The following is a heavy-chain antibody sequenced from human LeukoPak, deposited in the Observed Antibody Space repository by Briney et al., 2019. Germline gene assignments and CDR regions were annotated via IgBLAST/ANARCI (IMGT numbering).Heavy chain of an antibody. J-gene: IGHJ4*02. D-gene: IGHD6-13*01. V-gene: IGHV4-59*08. CDR1: GGSISSYY. CDR2: IYYSEST. CDR3: ARQRCLGSSCHFDY. Sequence: SETLSLTCTVSGGSISSYYWSWIRQPPGKGLEWIGYIYYSESTNNNFSLKSRVTISLDTSKNQFSLKLSSVTAADTAVYYCARQRCLGSSCHFDYWGQGTLVTVSS.